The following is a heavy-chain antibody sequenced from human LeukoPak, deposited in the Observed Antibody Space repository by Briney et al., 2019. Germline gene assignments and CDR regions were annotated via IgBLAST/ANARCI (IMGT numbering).Heavy chain of an antibody. Sequence: PGGSLRLSCAASGFTFNSYAMSWVRQAPGKGLEWVSAISGSGGSTYYADSVKGRFTISRDNSKNTLYLQMNSLRAEDTAVYYCAKDLRRNYYDSSGYYLDYWGQGTLVTVSS. CDR3: AKDLRRNYYDSSGYYLDY. D-gene: IGHD3-22*01. CDR2: ISGSGGST. CDR1: GFTFNSYA. J-gene: IGHJ4*02. V-gene: IGHV3-23*01.